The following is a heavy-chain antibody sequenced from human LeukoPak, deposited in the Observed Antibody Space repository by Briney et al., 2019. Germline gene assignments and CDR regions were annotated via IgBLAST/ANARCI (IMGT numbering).Heavy chain of an antibody. D-gene: IGHD3-22*01. CDR1: GFTVSTNY. V-gene: IGHV3-53*01. Sequence: GGSLRLSCAASGFTVSTNYMNWVRQAPGKGLEWVSVIYSGGSTYYADSVKGRFTISRDSSKNKLYLQMNSLRAEDTAVYYCARDQAPSGYQDYWGQGTLVTVSS. CDR3: ARDQAPSGYQDY. J-gene: IGHJ4*02. CDR2: IYSGGST.